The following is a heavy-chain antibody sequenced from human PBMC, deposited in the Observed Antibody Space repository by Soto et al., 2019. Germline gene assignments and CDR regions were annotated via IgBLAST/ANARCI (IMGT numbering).Heavy chain of an antibody. J-gene: IGHJ4*02. Sequence: SGPTLVNPTQTLTLTCTFSGFSLRDSRVSVGLVRQPPGRALEWLALIYWDDDTRFTPSLQNRLTVTKDTYKNQVVMTMTNVDHGDTGKCVSVNGGDYHDKSRFYHRNFDYSGAGTQLTVS. CDR1: GFSLRDSRVS. D-gene: IGHD3-22*01. CDR3: VNGGDYHDKSRFYHRNFDY. V-gene: IGHV2-5*02. CDR2: IYWDDDT.